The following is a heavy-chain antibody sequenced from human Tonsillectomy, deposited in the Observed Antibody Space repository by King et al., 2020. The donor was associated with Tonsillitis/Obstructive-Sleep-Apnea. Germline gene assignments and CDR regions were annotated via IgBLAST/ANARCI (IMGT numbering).Heavy chain of an antibody. V-gene: IGHV3-9*01. CDR3: AKDMLPLSGYEGGGFDY. D-gene: IGHD5-12*01. J-gene: IGHJ4*02. CDR2: ISWNSGSI. CDR1: GFTFDDYA. Sequence: VQLVESGGGLVQPGRSLRLSCAASGFTFDDYAMHWVRQAPGKGLEWVSGISWNSGSIGYADSVKGRFTISRDNAKNSLYLQMNSLRAEDTALYYCAKDMLPLSGYEGGGFDYWGQGTLVTVSS.